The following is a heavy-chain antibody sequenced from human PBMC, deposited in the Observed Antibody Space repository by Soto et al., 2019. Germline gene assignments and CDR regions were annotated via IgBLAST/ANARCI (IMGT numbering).Heavy chain of an antibody. CDR3: ARDFYQSSGYCGY. CDR2: ISAYSGNT. CDR1: GYTFTTYA. V-gene: IGHV1-18*01. J-gene: IGHJ4*02. D-gene: IGHD3-22*01. Sequence: ASVKVSCKASGYTFTTYAMHWVRQAPGQRLEWMGWISAYSGNTVYTQRFKGRLTMATDTSTGTAYMELRSLRSDDTAVYYCARDFYQSSGYCGYWGQGTLVTVSS.